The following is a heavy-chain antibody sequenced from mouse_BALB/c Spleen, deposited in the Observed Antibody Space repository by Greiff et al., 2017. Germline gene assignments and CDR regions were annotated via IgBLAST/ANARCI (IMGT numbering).Heavy chain of an antibody. CDR1: GFTFSSYG. CDR3: ARDPYGNYGGFAY. Sequence: EVKVVESGGGLVQPGGSLKLSCAASGFTFSSYGMSWVRQTPDKRLELVATINSNGGSTYYPDSVKGRFTISRDNAKNTLYLQMSSLKSEDTAMYYCARDPYGNYGGFAYWGQGTLVTVSA. D-gene: IGHD2-1*01. V-gene: IGHV5-6-3*01. J-gene: IGHJ3*01. CDR2: INSNGGST.